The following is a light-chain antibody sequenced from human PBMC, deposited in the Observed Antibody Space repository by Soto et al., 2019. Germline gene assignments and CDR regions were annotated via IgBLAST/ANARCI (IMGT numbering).Light chain of an antibody. Sequence: DIQLTQSPSFLSASVGDRVTITCRASQGISNYLAWYQQTPGKAPKLLIYGASTLQSGVPSRFSGSGSGTEFTLAITGLQPEDSSTYFCQQSKSHPPTFGRGTKVEI. V-gene: IGKV1-9*01. J-gene: IGKJ2*01. CDR3: QQSKSHPPT. CDR2: GAS. CDR1: QGISNY.